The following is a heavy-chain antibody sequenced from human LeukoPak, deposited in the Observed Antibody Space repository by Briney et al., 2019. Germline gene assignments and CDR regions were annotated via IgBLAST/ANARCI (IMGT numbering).Heavy chain of an antibody. V-gene: IGHV3-49*04. CDR1: GFTFGDYA. Sequence: GGSLRLSCTASGFTFGDYAMSWVRQAPGKGLEWVGFIRSKAYGGTTEYAASVKGRFTISRDDSKNTAYLQMNSLKTEDTAVYYCTILGGSGSYYNVRDYWGQGTLVTVSS. CDR2: IRSKAYGGTT. CDR3: TILGGSGSYYNVRDY. J-gene: IGHJ4*02. D-gene: IGHD3-10*01.